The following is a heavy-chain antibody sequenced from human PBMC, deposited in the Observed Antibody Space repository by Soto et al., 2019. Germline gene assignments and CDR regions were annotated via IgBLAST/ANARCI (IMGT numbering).Heavy chain of an antibody. Sequence: RGSLRLSCTASGFTFSNYAMTWVRQAPGKGLEWVSSISGSGGSTYYADSVKGRFTISRDNSKNTLYLQMNSLRAEDTAVYYCAKDEGPDPYYDTAMAHLWYYYYYYGMDVWGQGTTVTVSS. J-gene: IGHJ6*02. V-gene: IGHV3-23*01. D-gene: IGHD5-18*01. CDR1: GFTFSNYA. CDR3: AKDEGPDPYYDTAMAHLWYYYYYYGMDV. CDR2: ISGSGGST.